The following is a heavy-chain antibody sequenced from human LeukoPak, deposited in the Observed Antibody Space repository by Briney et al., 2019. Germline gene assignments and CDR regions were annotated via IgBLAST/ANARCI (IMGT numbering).Heavy chain of an antibody. D-gene: IGHD3-3*01. J-gene: IGHJ4*02. V-gene: IGHV3-7*01. CDR2: IKQDGSEK. CDR1: GFTFSSYW. CDR3: ASFITIFGVVTRSFDY. Sequence: PGGSLRLSCAASGFTFSSYWMSWVRQAPGKGLEWVANIKQDGSEKYYVDSVKGRFTISRDNAKNSLYLQMNSLRAEDTAVYYCASFITIFGVVTRSFDYWGQGTLVTVSS.